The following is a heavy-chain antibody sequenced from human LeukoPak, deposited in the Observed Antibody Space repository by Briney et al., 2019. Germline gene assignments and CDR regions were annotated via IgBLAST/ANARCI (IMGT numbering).Heavy chain of an antibody. CDR1: GYSFTSYW. Sequence: GESLKISCKGSGYSFTSYWIGWVRQMPGKGLEWMGIIYPGDSDARYSPSFQGQVTISADKSISTAYLQWSSLKASDTAMYYCARQGITRGDGFDPWGQGTLVTVSS. D-gene: IGHD2-2*01. CDR3: ARQGITRGDGFDP. V-gene: IGHV5-51*01. J-gene: IGHJ5*02. CDR2: IYPGDSDA.